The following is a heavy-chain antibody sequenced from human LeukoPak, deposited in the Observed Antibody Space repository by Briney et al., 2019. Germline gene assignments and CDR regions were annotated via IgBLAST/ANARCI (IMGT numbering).Heavy chain of an antibody. V-gene: IGHV4-4*07. CDR2: IYTSGST. Sequence: VKPSETLSLTCTVSGVSISSYYWSWIRQPAGKGLEWIGRIYTSGSTNYNPSLKSRVTMSVDTSKNQFSLKLSSVTAADTAVYYCARGGYYDSSGYYYLIDYWGQGTLVTVSS. J-gene: IGHJ4*02. CDR3: ARGGYYDSSGYYYLIDY. CDR1: GVSISSYY. D-gene: IGHD3-22*01.